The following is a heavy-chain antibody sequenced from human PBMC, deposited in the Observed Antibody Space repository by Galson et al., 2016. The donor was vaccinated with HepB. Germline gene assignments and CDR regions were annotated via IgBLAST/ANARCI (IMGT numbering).Heavy chain of an antibody. Sequence: SETLSLTCTVSGGSISSDHWNWVRQSPGKGLEWIGYIHYSGSTSYNPSLKSRVSMSIDTPENQFSLRLRTVTAADTAVYYCAREAGRLGDGLVDVWGQGTTVTVSS. CDR3: AREAGRLGDGLVDV. D-gene: IGHD3-16*01. CDR2: IHYSGST. V-gene: IGHV4-59*01. CDR1: GGSISSDH. J-gene: IGHJ6*02.